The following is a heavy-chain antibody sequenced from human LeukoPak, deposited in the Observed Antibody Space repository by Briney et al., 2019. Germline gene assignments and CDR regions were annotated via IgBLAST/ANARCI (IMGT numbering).Heavy chain of an antibody. V-gene: IGHV3-30*18. J-gene: IGHJ6*02. D-gene: IGHD1-26*01. CDR2: ISYDGSNK. Sequence: GSLRLSCAASGFTFSSYGMHWVRQAPGKGLEWVAVISYDGSNKYYADSVKGRFTISRDNSKNTLYVQMNSLRAEDTAVYYCAKDRRSGSYWAPYYYGMDAWGQGTTVTVSS. CDR3: AKDRRSGSYWAPYYYGMDA. CDR1: GFTFSSYG.